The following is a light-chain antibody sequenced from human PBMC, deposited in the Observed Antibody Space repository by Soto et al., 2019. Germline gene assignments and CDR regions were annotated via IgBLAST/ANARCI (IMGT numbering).Light chain of an antibody. Sequence: EIVLTQFPGTLSLSPGERATLSCRASQSVGSNYLAWYQQRPGQPPNLLIFGASHRAPDIPDRFSGSGSGTEFTLTISSLQSEDFAVYFCQQFNNWPQTFGQGTKVDIK. V-gene: IGKV3-20*01. J-gene: IGKJ1*01. CDR3: QQFNNWPQT. CDR2: GAS. CDR1: QSVGSNY.